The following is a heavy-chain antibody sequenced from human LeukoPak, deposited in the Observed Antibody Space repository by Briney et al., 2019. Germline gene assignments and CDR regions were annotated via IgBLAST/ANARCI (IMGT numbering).Heavy chain of an antibody. CDR3: AKRLPYYGSGTYPASGSYAMDV. Sequence: SETLSLTCTVSGGSISSGDYYWSWIRQPPGKGLEWIGYIYYSGSTYYNPSLKSRVTISVDTSKNQFSLKLSSVTAADTAVYYCAKRLPYYGSGTYPASGSYAMDVWGQGTSVTVSS. J-gene: IGHJ6*02. V-gene: IGHV4-30-4*01. CDR1: GGSISSGDYY. CDR2: IYYSGST. D-gene: IGHD3-10*01.